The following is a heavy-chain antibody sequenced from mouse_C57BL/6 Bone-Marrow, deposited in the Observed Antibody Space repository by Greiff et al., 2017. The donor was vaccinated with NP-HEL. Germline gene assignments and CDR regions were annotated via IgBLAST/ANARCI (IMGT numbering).Heavy chain of an antibody. CDR1: GFTFNTYA. D-gene: IGHD1-1*01. Sequence: EVKLMESGGGLVQPKGSLKLSCAASGFTFNTYAMHWVRQAPGQGLEWVARIRSKSSNYATYYADSVKDRFTISRDDSQSMLYLQMNNLKTEDTAMYYFVRWGFQFITTVVAPYAMDYWGQGTSVTVSS. V-gene: IGHV10-3*01. CDR2: IRSKSSNYAT. J-gene: IGHJ4*01. CDR3: VRWGFQFITTVVAPYAMDY.